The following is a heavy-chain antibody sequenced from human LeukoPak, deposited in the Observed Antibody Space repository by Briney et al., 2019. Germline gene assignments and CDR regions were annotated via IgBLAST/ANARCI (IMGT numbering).Heavy chain of an antibody. CDR3: ARDLGYDSSGYRL. Sequence: SETLSLTCTVSGGSISSYYWTWIRQPAGKGLEWIGRIYASGSTNYNPSLKSRVTMSIDTSKNQFFLKLISVTAADTAVYYCARDLGYDSSGYRLWGQGTLVAVSS. V-gene: IGHV4-4*07. D-gene: IGHD3-22*01. J-gene: IGHJ4*02. CDR2: IYASGST. CDR1: GGSISSYY.